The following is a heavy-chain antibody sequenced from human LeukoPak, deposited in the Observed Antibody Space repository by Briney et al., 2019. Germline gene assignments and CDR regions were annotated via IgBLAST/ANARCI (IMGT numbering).Heavy chain of an antibody. D-gene: IGHD5-24*01. J-gene: IGHJ4*02. V-gene: IGHV3-7*01. CDR2: INPDGSQK. Sequence: GGSLTLSCEASGFTFSTHWMSWVRQAPGKGLEWVASINPDGSQKYYLDSVKGRFTISRDNTKNSLYLQMYSLGAGDTAVYYCARLLGTATTYDYWGQGTLVTVSS. CDR3: ARLLGTATTYDY. CDR1: GFTFSTHW.